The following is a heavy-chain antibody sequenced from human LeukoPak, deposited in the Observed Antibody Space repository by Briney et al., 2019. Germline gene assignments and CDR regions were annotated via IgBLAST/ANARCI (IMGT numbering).Heavy chain of an antibody. Sequence: GASVKVPCKASGYSFNDYYLHWVRQAPGQGLEWMAWINPNSGVTNYAQKFQGWVTMTRDTSISTAYMELSRLTSDDTAVYYCARMGDSGSYGFDIWGQGTMVTVSS. CDR3: ARMGDSGSYGFDI. D-gene: IGHD3-10*01. CDR2: INPNSGVT. J-gene: IGHJ3*02. CDR1: GYSFNDYY. V-gene: IGHV1-2*04.